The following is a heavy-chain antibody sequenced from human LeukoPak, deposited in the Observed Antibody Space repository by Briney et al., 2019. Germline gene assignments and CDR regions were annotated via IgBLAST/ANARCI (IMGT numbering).Heavy chain of an antibody. Sequence: GASVKVSCKASGYGFTDFYIHWVGQAPGQPLEWMGWINPNSGGTTYAQKFQGSVTMTTDTSISTAYLELNGLRSDDTAVYYCARDLDYGSGSFSNWGEGGIVTVSS. D-gene: IGHD3-10*01. V-gene: IGHV1-2*02. CDR2: INPNSGGT. CDR1: GYGFTDFY. J-gene: IGHJ4*02. CDR3: ARDLDYGSGSFSN.